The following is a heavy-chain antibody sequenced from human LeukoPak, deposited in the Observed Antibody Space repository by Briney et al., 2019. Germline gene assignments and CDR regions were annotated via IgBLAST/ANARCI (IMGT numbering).Heavy chain of an antibody. Sequence: RPSETLSLTCTVSGGSISSYYWSWIRQPPGKGLEWIGYIYYSGSTNYNPSLKSRVTISVDTSKNQFSLKLSSVTAADTAVYYCAISYSGSYYDFDYWGQGTLVTVSS. D-gene: IGHD1-26*01. V-gene: IGHV4-59*01. J-gene: IGHJ4*02. CDR2: IYYSGST. CDR1: GGSISSYY. CDR3: AISYSGSYYDFDY.